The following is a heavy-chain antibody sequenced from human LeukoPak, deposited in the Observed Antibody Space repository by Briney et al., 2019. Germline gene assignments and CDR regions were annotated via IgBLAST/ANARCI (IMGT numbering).Heavy chain of an antibody. CDR1: GGSISSYY. D-gene: IGHD6-19*01. CDR3: ARDGASGWYVYFDY. V-gene: IGHV4-4*07. CDR2: IYTSGST. Sequence: SETLSLTCTVSGGSISSYYWSWIRQPAGKGLEWIGRIYTSGSTSYNPSLKSRVTMSVDTSKNQFSLKLSSVTAADTAVYYCARDGASGWYVYFDYWGQGTLVTVSS. J-gene: IGHJ4*02.